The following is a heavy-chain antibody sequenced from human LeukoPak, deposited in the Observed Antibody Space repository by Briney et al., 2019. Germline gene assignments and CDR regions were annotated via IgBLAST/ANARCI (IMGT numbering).Heavy chain of an antibody. Sequence: GGSLRLSCAASGFTFSSYSMNWVRQAPGKGLEWVSSISSSSSYIYYADSVKGRFTISRDNAKNSLYLQMNSLRAEDTAVYYCARGPGVLVGATGYWGQGTLVTVSS. CDR2: ISSSSSYI. J-gene: IGHJ4*02. D-gene: IGHD1-26*01. CDR3: ARGPGVLVGATGY. CDR1: GFTFSSYS. V-gene: IGHV3-21*01.